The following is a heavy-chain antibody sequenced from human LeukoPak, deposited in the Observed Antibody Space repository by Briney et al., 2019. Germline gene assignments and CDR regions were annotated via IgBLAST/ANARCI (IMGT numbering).Heavy chain of an antibody. D-gene: IGHD1-1*01. Sequence: GGSLRLSCAASGFTFTTYSMTWVRQASGKGLEWVSTINPGGITTYYADSVKGRFTISRDNSKNTVSLQMDSLRADDTAVYYCAKDRAGTPWADWGQGTLVTVSS. CDR1: GFTFTTYS. CDR3: AKDRAGTPWAD. V-gene: IGHV3-23*01. J-gene: IGHJ4*02. CDR2: INPGGITT.